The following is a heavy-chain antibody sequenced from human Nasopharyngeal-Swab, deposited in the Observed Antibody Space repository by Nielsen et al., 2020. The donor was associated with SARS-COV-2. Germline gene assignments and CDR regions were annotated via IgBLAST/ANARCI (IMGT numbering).Heavy chain of an antibody. CDR2: IIPIFGTA. CDR1: GGTFSSYA. V-gene: IGHV1-69*06. D-gene: IGHD5-12*01. CDR3: AREESIRGYSGYDPYYMDV. Sequence: SVKVSCKASGGTFSSYAISWVRQAPGQGLEWMGEIIPIFGTANYAQKFQCRVTITADKSTSTAYMELSSLRSEDTAVYYCAREESIRGYSGYDPYYMDVWGKGTTVTVSS. J-gene: IGHJ6*03.